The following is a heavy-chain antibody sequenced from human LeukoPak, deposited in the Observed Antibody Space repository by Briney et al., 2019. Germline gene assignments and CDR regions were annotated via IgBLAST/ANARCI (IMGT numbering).Heavy chain of an antibody. J-gene: IGHJ6*02. CDR2: ISGSGGST. CDR3: AKDLSLLYYYYGMDV. CDR1: GFTFSSYA. V-gene: IGHV3-23*01. Sequence: GGSLRLSCAASGFTFSSYAMSWVRQAPGKGLEWVSGISGSGGSTYYADSVKGRFTISRDNSKNTLYLQMNSLRAEDTAVYYCAKDLSLLYYYYGMDVWGQGTTVTVSS.